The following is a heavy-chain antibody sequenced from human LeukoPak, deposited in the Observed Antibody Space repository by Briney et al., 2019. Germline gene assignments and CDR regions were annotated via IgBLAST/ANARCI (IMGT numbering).Heavy chain of an antibody. Sequence: SGTLSLTCTVSGGSISSYYWSWIRQPPGKGLEWIGYIYYSGSTNYNPSLKSRVTISVDTSKNQFSLKLSSVTAADTAVYYCARASAAAGTLIDYWGQGTLVTVSS. CDR3: ARASAAAGTLIDY. V-gene: IGHV4-59*08. J-gene: IGHJ4*02. CDR2: IYYSGST. CDR1: GGSISSYY. D-gene: IGHD6-13*01.